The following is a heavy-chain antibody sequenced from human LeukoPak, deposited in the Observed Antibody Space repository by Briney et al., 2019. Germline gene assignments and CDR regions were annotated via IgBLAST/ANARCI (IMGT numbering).Heavy chain of an antibody. CDR3: VRDMDRGQWLVRPYN. Sequence: ASVKVSCKSTGYIFIGYYMHWVRQAPGQGLEWMGWIDPKSGGTKYAQKFQGRVTMTRDMSISTAYMDLRRLKSDDTAVYYCVRDMDRGQWLVRPYNWGQGTLVTVSS. V-gene: IGHV1-2*02. CDR1: GYIFIGYY. D-gene: IGHD6-19*01. J-gene: IGHJ4*02. CDR2: IDPKSGGT.